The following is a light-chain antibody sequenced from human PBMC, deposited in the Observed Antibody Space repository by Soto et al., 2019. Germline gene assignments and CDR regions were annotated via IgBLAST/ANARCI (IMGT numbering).Light chain of an antibody. V-gene: IGKV1-12*01. CDR1: QGVSSW. CDR2: GAS. CDR3: QQSNSFPLT. J-gene: IGKJ4*01. Sequence: DIQMTQSPSAVSASVGYRVTITCRASQGVSSWLAWYLQKPGKAPELLIYGASSLQSGVPSRFSGSGSGTDFTLNISSLQPEDFATYYCQQSNSFPLTFGGGTKVDIK.